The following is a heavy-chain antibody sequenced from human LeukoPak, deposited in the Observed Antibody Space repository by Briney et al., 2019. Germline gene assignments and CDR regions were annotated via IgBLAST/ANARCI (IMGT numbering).Heavy chain of an antibody. V-gene: IGHV3-21*01. CDR3: ARFETRGTGDSDF. Sequence: GGSLRLSCEGTGFTFRSYSMNWVRQAPGKGLEWVSSISGDSVHIFYADSVKGRFTISRDDAKSSLYLQTNSLRAEDTAVYYCARFETRGTGDSDFWGQGTLVTVSS. J-gene: IGHJ4*02. D-gene: IGHD3/OR15-3a*01. CDR1: GFTFRSYS. CDR2: ISGDSVHI.